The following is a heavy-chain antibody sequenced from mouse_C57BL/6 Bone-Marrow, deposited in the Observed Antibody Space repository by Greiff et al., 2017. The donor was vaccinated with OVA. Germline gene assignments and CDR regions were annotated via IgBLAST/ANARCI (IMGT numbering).Heavy chain of an antibody. CDR1: GYTFTDYY. J-gene: IGHJ1*03. Sequence: QVQLQQSGAELVRPGASVKLSCKASGYTFTDYYINWVKQRPGQGLEWIARIYPGSGNTYYNEKFKGKATLTAEKSSRTAYLPLSSLTSEDSAVYFCAREGATVVVPYFDVWGTGTTVTVSS. CDR3: AREGATVVVPYFDV. V-gene: IGHV1-76*01. D-gene: IGHD1-1*01. CDR2: IYPGSGNT.